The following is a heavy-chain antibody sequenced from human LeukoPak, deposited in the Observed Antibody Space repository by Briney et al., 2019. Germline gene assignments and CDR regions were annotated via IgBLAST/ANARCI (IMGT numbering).Heavy chain of an antibody. V-gene: IGHV1-69*05. CDR2: IIPIFGTA. Sequence: ASVKVSCKASGGTFSSYAISWVRQAPGQGLEWMGRIIPIFGTANYAQKFQGRVTITTDESTSTAYMELSSLRSEDTAVYYCARGDYGTLYGDYAQDYWGQGTLVTVSS. J-gene: IGHJ4*02. D-gene: IGHD4-17*01. CDR3: ARGDYGTLYGDYAQDY. CDR1: GGTFSSYA.